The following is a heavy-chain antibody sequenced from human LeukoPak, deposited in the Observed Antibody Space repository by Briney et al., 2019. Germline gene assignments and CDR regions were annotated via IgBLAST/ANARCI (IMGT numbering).Heavy chain of an antibody. J-gene: IGHJ5*02. Sequence: GVSVKVSCKASGYTFTGYYMHWVRQAPGQGLEWMGWINPNSGGTNYAQKFQGRVTMTRDTSISTAYMELSRLRSDDTAVYYCARMYSSSWSRFDPWGQGTLVTVSS. V-gene: IGHV1-2*02. CDR3: ARMYSSSWSRFDP. CDR1: GYTFTGYY. D-gene: IGHD6-13*01. CDR2: INPNSGGT.